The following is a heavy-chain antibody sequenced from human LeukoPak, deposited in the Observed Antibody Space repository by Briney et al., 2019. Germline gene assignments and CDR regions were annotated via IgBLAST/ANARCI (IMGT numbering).Heavy chain of an antibody. CDR1: GFTFSSYG. V-gene: IGHV3-30*02. CDR2: IRYDGSNK. J-gene: IGHJ4*02. Sequence: GGSLRLSCAASGFTFSSYGMHWVRQAPGKGLEWVAFIRYDGSNKYYAGSGKGRLTMSRDNCKNTQYLQMNGLRAEDTAGYYCAIGIVVVPAAAEKNFDYWGQGTLVTVSS. D-gene: IGHD2-2*01. CDR3: AIGIVVVPAAAEKNFDY.